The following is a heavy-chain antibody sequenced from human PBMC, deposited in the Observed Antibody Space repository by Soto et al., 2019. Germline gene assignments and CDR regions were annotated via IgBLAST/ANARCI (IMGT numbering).Heavy chain of an antibody. V-gene: IGHV1-2*04. CDR3: ARDRDYDSIFYYFDCDHDVFYF. D-gene: IGHD3-22*01. Sequence: ASVKVSCKASGYTFTGYYMHWVRQAPGQGLEWMGWINPNSGGTNYAQKFQGWVTMARDTSISTAYMELSRLRSDDTAVYYCARDRDYDSIFYYFDCDHDVFYFCGQGSLVP. CDR1: GYTFTGYY. J-gene: IGHJ3*01. CDR2: INPNSGGT.